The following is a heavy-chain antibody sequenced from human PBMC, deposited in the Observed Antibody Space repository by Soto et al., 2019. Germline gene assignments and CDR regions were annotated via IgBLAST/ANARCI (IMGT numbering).Heavy chain of an antibody. CDR3: ARLGDSSSWYGPFDY. Sequence: QLQLQESGPGLVKPSETLSLTCTVSGGSISSSSYYWGWIRQPPGKGLEWIGSIYYSGSTYYNPSLKSRVTISVDTSTNQFSLKLSSVTAADTAVYYCARLGDSSSWYGPFDYWGQGTLVTVSS. CDR2: IYYSGST. CDR1: GGSISSSSYY. D-gene: IGHD6-13*01. V-gene: IGHV4-39*01. J-gene: IGHJ4*02.